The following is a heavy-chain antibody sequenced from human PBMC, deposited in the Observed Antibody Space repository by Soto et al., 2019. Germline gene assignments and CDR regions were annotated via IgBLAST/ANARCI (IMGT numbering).Heavy chain of an antibody. CDR3: STDPNGAYIGAFDN. CDR2: ITGSGGGT. Sequence: EVQLLESGGRLVPPGGSLRLSCAGSRFSFSNYAMTWARQAPGEGLEWVSSITGSGGGTTYADSVKGRFTISRDNSKNILYLQMDSLRADDTAVYYCSTDPNGAYIGAFDNWGQGTMVTVSS. V-gene: IGHV3-23*01. D-gene: IGHD4-17*01. J-gene: IGHJ3*02. CDR1: RFSFSNYA.